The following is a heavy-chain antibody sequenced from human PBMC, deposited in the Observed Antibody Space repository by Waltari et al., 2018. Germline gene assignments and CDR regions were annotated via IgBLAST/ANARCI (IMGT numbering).Heavy chain of an antibody. CDR2: IYAGLST. CDR3: ARGRNTNYVVYGMDV. D-gene: IGHD4-4*01. Sequence: EVQLVESGGGLVQPGGSLRLSCAPSGFTVSDHYMRWVRQAPGKGLEWVSVIYAGLSTSYPDSVKGRFTISRDNSKSTLYLQMNSLRAEDTAVYYCARGRNTNYVVYGMDVWGQGTTVTVSS. J-gene: IGHJ6*02. V-gene: IGHV3-66*01. CDR1: GFTVSDHY.